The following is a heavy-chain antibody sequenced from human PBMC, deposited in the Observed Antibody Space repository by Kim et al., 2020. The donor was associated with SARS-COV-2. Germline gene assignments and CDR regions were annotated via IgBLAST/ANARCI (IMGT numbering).Heavy chain of an antibody. D-gene: IGHD5-12*01. CDR2: IRDNGRST. CDR3: ALDIRSIS. V-gene: IGHV3-23*01. Sequence: GGSLRLSCLASGFTFSDYAINWLRQTPGKGLEWVSGIRDNGRSTYYPDSVKGRFTISRDNSKNTLYLQMNTLRADDTAVYYCALDIRSISWGRGTPVSFS. CDR1: GFTFSDYA. J-gene: IGHJ4*02.